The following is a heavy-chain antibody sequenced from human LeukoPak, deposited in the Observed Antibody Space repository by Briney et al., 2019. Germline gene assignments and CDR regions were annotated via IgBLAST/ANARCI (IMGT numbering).Heavy chain of an antibody. Sequence: SETLSLTCTVSGGSISSYYWSWVRQPPGEGLEWIGYIHYSGSTNYNPSLKSRVTISVDPTKNQFSLKLSSVTAADTAVYYCASPAVVKGWWYFDLWGRGTLVTVSS. V-gene: IGHV4-59*01. CDR1: GGSISSYY. J-gene: IGHJ2*01. CDR2: IHYSGST. D-gene: IGHD3-22*01. CDR3: ASPAVVKGWWYFDL.